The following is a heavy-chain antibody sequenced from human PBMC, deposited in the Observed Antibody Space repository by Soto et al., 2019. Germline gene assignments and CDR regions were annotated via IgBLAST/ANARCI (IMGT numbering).Heavy chain of an antibody. D-gene: IGHD1-26*01. V-gene: IGHV1-69*01. J-gene: IGHJ5*01. CDR3: ARDRWGSYSFDS. CDR2: IIPVFGTA. Sequence: QVQLVQSGAEVKKPGSSVKVSCKASGGVFRNYAINWVRQAPGQGLEWMGGIIPVFGTADYPQKFQRRVTITADESTTTAYMELTSLKTEDTAVYFCARDRWGSYSFDSWGQGTLVTVAS. CDR1: GGVFRNYA.